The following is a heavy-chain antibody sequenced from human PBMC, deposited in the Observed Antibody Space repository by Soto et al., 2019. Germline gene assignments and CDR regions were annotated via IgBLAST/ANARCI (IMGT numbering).Heavy chain of an antibody. J-gene: IGHJ4*02. D-gene: IGHD2-21*01. V-gene: IGHV3-30-3*01. CDR2: ISYDGSNK. CDR1: GFTFSSHA. Sequence: GSLRLSCGAAGFTFSSHAMHWVRQAPGKGLEWVAVISYDGSNKYYADSVKGRFIISRDNSKNTLYLQMDRLRVDDTAVYYCARAAFLFDYWGQGT. CDR3: ARAAFLFDY.